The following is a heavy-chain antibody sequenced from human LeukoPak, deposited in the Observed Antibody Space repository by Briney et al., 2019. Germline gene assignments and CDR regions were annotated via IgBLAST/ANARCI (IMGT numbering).Heavy chain of an antibody. Sequence: ASVKVSCKTSGYTFTRNDINWVRQATGQGLEWMGWMNPNSGNSGYAQKFQGRVTMTEDTSTDTAYMELSSLRSEDTAVYYCATEVVRYYYDSSGYYRSYYFDYWGQGTLVTVSS. V-gene: IGHV1-8*01. D-gene: IGHD3-22*01. CDR1: GYTFTRND. CDR2: MNPNSGNS. J-gene: IGHJ4*02. CDR3: ATEVVRYYYDSSGYYRSYYFDY.